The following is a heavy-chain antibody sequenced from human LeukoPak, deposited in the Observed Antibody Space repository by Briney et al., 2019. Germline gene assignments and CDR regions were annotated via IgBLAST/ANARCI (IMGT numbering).Heavy chain of an antibody. V-gene: IGHV1-2*02. J-gene: IGHJ4*02. D-gene: IGHD1-26*01. CDR3: ARGRNEWELLEVDY. CDR1: GGTFSSYA. Sequence: ASVKVSCKASGGTFSSYAISWVRQAPGQGLEWMGWINPNSGGTNYAQKFQGRVTMTRDTSISTAYMELSRLRSDDTAVYYCARGRNEWELLEVDYWGQGTLVTVSS. CDR2: INPNSGGT.